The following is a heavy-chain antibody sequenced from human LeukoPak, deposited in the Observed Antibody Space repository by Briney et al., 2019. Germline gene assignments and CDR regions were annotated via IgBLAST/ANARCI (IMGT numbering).Heavy chain of an antibody. CDR1: GYTFTSYD. CDR2: INPNSGGT. D-gene: IGHD1-26*01. V-gene: IGHV1-2*02. Sequence: GASVKVSCKASGYTFTSYDINWVRQATGQGLEWMGWINPNSGGTNYAQKFQGRVTMTRDTSISTAYMELSRLRSDDTAVYYCARELFGELRGVWFDPWGQGTLVTVSS. J-gene: IGHJ5*02. CDR3: ARELFGELRGVWFDP.